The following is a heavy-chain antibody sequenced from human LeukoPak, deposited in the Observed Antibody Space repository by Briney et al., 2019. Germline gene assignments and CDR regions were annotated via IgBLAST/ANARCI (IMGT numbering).Heavy chain of an antibody. CDR3: ARDLYTMVRGVTSPIPFDY. CDR1: GYTFISYD. V-gene: IGHV1-18*01. Sequence: ASVKVSCKASGYTFISYDISWVRQAPGQGLEWMGWISAYNGNTNYAQKLQGRVTMTTDTSTSTAYMELRSLRSDDTAVYYCARDLYTMVRGVTSPIPFDYWGQGTLVTVSS. D-gene: IGHD3-10*01. J-gene: IGHJ4*02. CDR2: ISAYNGNT.